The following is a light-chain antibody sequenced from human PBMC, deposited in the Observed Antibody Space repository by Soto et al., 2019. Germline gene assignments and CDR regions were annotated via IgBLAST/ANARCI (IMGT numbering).Light chain of an antibody. V-gene: IGKV3-20*01. Sequence: EIVLTQSPGTLSLSPGERVTLPCRASQSISSYLAWYQQKPGQAPRLLISGASTRATGIPDRFSGSGSGTDFTLTISRLEPEDFAVYYCQQYGSSPYTFGQGTNLEIK. CDR2: GAS. J-gene: IGKJ2*01. CDR1: QSISSY. CDR3: QQYGSSPYT.